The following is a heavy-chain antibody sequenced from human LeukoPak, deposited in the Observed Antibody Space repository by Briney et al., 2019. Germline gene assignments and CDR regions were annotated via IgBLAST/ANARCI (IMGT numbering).Heavy chain of an antibody. V-gene: IGHV4-39*07. CDR2: INHSGST. Sequence: SETLSLTCTVSGGSISGSNNDYWGWVRQPPGKGLEWIGEINHSGSTNYNPSLKSRVTISVDTSKNQFSLKLSSVTAADTAVYYCARGGRWLRFFPFDYWGQGTLVTVSS. CDR3: ARGGRWLRFFPFDY. D-gene: IGHD5-12*01. J-gene: IGHJ4*02. CDR1: GGSISGSNNDY.